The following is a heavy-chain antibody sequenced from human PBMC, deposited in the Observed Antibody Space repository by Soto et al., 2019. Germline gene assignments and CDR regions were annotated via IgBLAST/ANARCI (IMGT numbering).Heavy chain of an antibody. CDR2: VYYRGNC. CDR3: VSQRNTVITHAYFDY. J-gene: IGHJ4*02. CDR1: GGSFTNSSCY. V-gene: IGHV4-39*01. D-gene: IGHD2-2*02. Sequence: SETLSLTCTVSGGSFTNSSCYWIWNRQSPGKGLEGIVSVYYRGNCNSTSSVKSRVTIYISTSKNHFSLNSDTATASDTAVYFCVSQRNTVITHAYFDYWGPGALVTGS.